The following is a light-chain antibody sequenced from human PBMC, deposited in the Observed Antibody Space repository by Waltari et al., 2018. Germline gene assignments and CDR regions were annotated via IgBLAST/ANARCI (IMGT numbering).Light chain of an antibody. CDR1: QTIDNN. Sequence: EIVVTQSPATLSVSPGEIATLSCRTSQTIDNNLAWYQQKPGQTPRLLIYGASTRAIGIPARFSGSGFGTEFTLTISSLQSEDFAVYYCQQYNNWLSVTFGQGTRLEI. J-gene: IGKJ5*01. CDR2: GAS. V-gene: IGKV3-15*01. CDR3: QQYNNWLSVT.